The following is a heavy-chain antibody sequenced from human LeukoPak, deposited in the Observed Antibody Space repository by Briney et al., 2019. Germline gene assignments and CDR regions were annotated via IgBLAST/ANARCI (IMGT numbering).Heavy chain of an antibody. CDR3: ARDLHYYYDSSGYSGH. J-gene: IGHJ4*02. CDR1: GFSFTTYW. Sequence: PGESLRLSCAASGFSFTTYWMSWVRQAPGKGLEWVSYISSSGSTIYYADSVKGRFTISRDNAKNSLYLQMNSLRAEDTAVYYCARDLHYYYDSSGYSGHWGQGTLVTVSS. V-gene: IGHV3-11*01. CDR2: ISSSGSTI. D-gene: IGHD3-22*01.